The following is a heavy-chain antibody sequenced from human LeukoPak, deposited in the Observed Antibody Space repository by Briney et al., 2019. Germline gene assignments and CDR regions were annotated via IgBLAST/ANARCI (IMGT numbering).Heavy chain of an antibody. D-gene: IGHD2-2*01. CDR2: IYYSGST. CDR1: GGSISSYY. J-gene: IGHJ5*02. CDR3: ARGPQYCSSSSCPTYNWLDP. V-gene: IGHV4-59*01. Sequence: SETLSLTCTVSGGSISSYYWSWIRQPPEKGLEWIGYIYYSGSTNYNPSLKSRVTISVDTSKNQFSLKLSSVTAADTAVYYCARGPQYCSSSSCPTYNWLDPWGQGTLVTVSS.